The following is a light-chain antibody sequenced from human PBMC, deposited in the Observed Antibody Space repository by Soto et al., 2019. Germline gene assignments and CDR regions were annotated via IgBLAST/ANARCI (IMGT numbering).Light chain of an antibody. Sequence: QSVLTQPPSASGTPGQRVTISCSGSSSNIGSNYVYWYQQLPGTAPKLLIYRDNQRPSGVPDRFSGSKSGTSAFLAISGLRAEDEADYHCAAWDDSLSGPVFGGGTKVTVL. CDR1: SSNIGSNY. J-gene: IGLJ2*01. CDR2: RDN. V-gene: IGLV1-47*01. CDR3: AAWDDSLSGPV.